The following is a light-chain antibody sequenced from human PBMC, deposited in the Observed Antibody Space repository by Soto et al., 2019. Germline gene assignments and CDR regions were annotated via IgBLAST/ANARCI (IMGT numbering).Light chain of an antibody. CDR2: EVS. V-gene: IGLV2-8*01. CDR1: SSDAGGDNY. CDR3: SSYAGSNNFV. Sequence: QSALTQPPSASGSPGQSVTISCTGNSSDAGGDNYVSWYQQHPGKAPKLMIYEVSTRPSGVPDRLSGSKSGNTASLTVSGLQAEDEADYYCSSYAGSNNFVFGGGTKLTVL. J-gene: IGLJ2*01.